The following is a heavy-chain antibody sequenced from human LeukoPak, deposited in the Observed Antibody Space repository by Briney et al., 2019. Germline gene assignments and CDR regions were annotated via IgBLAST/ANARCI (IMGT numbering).Heavy chain of an antibody. Sequence: GASVKVSCKASGYTFTGYYMHWVRQAPGQGLEWMGWINPNSGGTNYAQKFEGRVTMTRDTSISTAYMELSRLRSDDTAVYYCARPIGDGAGISYLPAAAGPKPGSAFHIWGQGTMVTVSS. CDR2: INPNSGGT. CDR3: ARPIGDGAGISYLPAAAGPKPGSAFHI. D-gene: IGHD6-13*01. V-gene: IGHV1-2*02. J-gene: IGHJ3*02. CDR1: GYTFTGYY.